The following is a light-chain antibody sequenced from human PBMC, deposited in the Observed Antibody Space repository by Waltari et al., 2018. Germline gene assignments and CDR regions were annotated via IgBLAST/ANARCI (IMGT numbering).Light chain of an antibody. CDR1: QSVARA. CDR3: QNYVRLPAT. V-gene: IGKV3-20*01. J-gene: IGKJ1*01. CDR2: NTY. Sequence: EIVLTQSPGTLSLSPGERATLSCRASQSVARALAWYQQKPGQPPRLLIYNTYTRATCVPDRFSGGGSGTDFSLTISRLEPEDFAVYYCQNYVRLPATFGQGTKVEI.